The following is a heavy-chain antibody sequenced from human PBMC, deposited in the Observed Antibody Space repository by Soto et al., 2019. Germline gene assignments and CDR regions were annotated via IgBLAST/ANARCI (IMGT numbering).Heavy chain of an antibody. CDR2: IIPILGIA. CDR3: ASHWPEEPNFDY. CDR1: GSTFSSYT. Sequence: QVQLVQSGAEVKKPGSSVKVSCKASGSTFSSYTISWVRQAPGQGLEWMGRIIPILGIANYAQKFQGRVTITADKFTSTAYMELSSLRSEDTAVYYCASHWPEEPNFDYWGQGTLVTVSS. V-gene: IGHV1-69*02. J-gene: IGHJ4*02.